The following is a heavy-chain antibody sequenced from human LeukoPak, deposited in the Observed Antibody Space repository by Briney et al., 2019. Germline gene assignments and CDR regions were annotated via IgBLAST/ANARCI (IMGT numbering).Heavy chain of an antibody. D-gene: IGHD3-16*01. V-gene: IGHV4-4*02. CDR2: IYHSGST. J-gene: IGHJ5*02. CDR3: ARVLSYDYVWGSPRVVDP. Sequence: SETLSLTCAVSGGSISSSNWWSWVRQPPGKGLEWIGEIYHSGSTNYNPSLKSRVTISVDKSKNQFSLKLSSVTAADTAVYYCARVLSYDYVWGSPRVVDPWGQGTLVTVSS. CDR1: GGSISSSNW.